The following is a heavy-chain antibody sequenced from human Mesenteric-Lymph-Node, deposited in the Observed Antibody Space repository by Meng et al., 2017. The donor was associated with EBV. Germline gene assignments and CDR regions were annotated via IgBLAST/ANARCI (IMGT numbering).Heavy chain of an antibody. CDR2: INHLGST. V-gene: IGHV4-4*02. D-gene: IGHD3-3*01. CDR1: GDSISSSHW. Sequence: QVQLKESGPGLVKPSGTLSLTCAVSGDSISSSHWWSWVRQTPGKGLEWLGEINHLGSTNYNPSLKSRVTILDDKSKNQFSLELTSVTAADTAVYYCARGDYDFWSGHYFDYWGQGTLVTVSS. J-gene: IGHJ4*02. CDR3: ARGDYDFWSGHYFDY.